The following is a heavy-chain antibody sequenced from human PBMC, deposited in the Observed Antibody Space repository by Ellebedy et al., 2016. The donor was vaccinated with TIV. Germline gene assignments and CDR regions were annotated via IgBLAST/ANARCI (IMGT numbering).Heavy chain of an antibody. CDR3: ARHPGGYSGYGGSDY. J-gene: IGHJ4*02. CDR1: GYSFTSYW. D-gene: IGHD5-12*01. Sequence: ASVKVSCKGSGYSFTSYWIGWVRQMPGKGLEWMGIIYPGDSDTRYSPSFQGQVTISADKSISTAYLQWSSLKASDTAMYYCARHPGGYSGYGGSDYWGQGTLVTVSS. CDR2: IYPGDSDT. V-gene: IGHV5-51*01.